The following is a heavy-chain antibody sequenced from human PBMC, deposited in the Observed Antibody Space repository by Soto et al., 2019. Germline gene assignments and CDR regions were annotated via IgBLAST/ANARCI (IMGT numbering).Heavy chain of an antibody. CDR1: GFTFSSYA. CDR3: AKASLMFNSGCLYFDY. D-gene: IGHD5-12*01. J-gene: IGHJ4*02. CDR2: IRGSGGST. Sequence: GGSLRLSCAASGFTFSSYAMSWVRQAPAKGKEWVSAIRGSGGSTYYADSVKGRFTISRDNSKNTLYLQMNSLRAEDTAVYYCAKASLMFNSGCLYFDYWGQGTLVTVSS. V-gene: IGHV3-23*01.